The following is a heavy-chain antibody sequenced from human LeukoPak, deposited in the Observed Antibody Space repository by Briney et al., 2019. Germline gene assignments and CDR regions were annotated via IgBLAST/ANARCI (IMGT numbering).Heavy chain of an antibody. Sequence: PGGSLRLSCPAYAFTFEDYAMHWVRQAPGKGLEWVSFVTGDGSSTYYADSVKGRFTISRDNSKNSLYLQMNSLRIEDTALYYCAKDRDTTGYEHWGQGTLVTVSS. J-gene: IGHJ1*01. D-gene: IGHD3-22*01. CDR2: VTGDGSST. CDR1: AFTFEDYA. V-gene: IGHV3-43*02. CDR3: AKDRDTTGYEH.